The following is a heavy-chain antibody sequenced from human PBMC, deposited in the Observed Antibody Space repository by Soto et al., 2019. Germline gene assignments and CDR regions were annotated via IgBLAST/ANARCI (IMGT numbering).Heavy chain of an antibody. J-gene: IGHJ5*02. CDR3: ARLSWIFNWFDP. CDR2: INHSGST. D-gene: IGHD2-2*03. Sequence: SETLSLTCAFYVVSFSGYYWSCIRQPPGKGLEWIGEINHSGSTNYNPSLKSRVTISVDTSKNQFSLKLSSVTAADTAVYYCARLSWIFNWFDPLGQGTLVTVSS. V-gene: IGHV4-34*01. CDR1: VVSFSGYY.